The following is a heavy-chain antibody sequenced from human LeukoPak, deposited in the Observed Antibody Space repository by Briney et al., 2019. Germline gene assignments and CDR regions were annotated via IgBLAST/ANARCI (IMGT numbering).Heavy chain of an antibody. D-gene: IGHD1/OR15-1a*01. CDR2: IYSGGST. CDR3: ARGLEHDGYYFDY. Sequence: PGGSLRLSCAASGFTVSSNYMSWVRQAPGKGLEWVSVIYSGGSTCYADSVKGRFTISRDNSKNTLYLQMNSLRAEDTAVYYCARGLEHDGYYFDYWGQGTLVTVSS. CDR1: GFTVSSNY. J-gene: IGHJ4*02. V-gene: IGHV3-53*01.